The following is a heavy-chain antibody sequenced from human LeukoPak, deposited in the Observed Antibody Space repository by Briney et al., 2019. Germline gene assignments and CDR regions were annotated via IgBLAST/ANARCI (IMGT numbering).Heavy chain of an antibody. V-gene: IGHV4-39*01. Sequence: SETLSLTCTVSGGSISSSSYYWGWIRQPPGKGLEWIGSIYYSGSTYYNPSLKSRVTISVDTSKSQFSLKLSSVTAADTAVYYCARFWWELLPPDYWGQGTLVTVSS. CDR1: GGSISSSSYY. J-gene: IGHJ4*02. CDR2: IYYSGST. CDR3: ARFWWELLPPDY. D-gene: IGHD1-26*01.